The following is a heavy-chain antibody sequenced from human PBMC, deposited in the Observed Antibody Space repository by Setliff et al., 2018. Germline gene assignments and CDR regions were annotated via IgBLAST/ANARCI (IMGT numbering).Heavy chain of an antibody. J-gene: IGHJ4*02. Sequence: PGGSLRLSCAASGFSFSDYAMSWVRQAPRKGLEWGSGGSTGKTDYADSVKGRFTISRDNSRNTLYLQMDSLRAEDTAVYCCAAKWCTTIDCRLPIYDFWGQGTQVTVSS. V-gene: IGHV3-23*01. D-gene: IGHD2-8*01. CDR3: AAKWCTTIDCRLPIYDF. CDR1: GFSFSDYA. CDR2: GSTGKT.